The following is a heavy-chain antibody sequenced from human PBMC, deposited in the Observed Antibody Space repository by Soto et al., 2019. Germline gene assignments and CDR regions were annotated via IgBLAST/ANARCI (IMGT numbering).Heavy chain of an antibody. D-gene: IGHD3-10*01. CDR1: GFTVSSNY. J-gene: IGHJ6*03. V-gene: IGHV3-53*04. Sequence: GGSLRLSCAASGFTVSSNYMSWVRQAPGKGLEWVSVIYSGGSTYYADSVKGRFTISRHNSKNTLYLQMNSLRAEDTAVYYCARVHRHLKFGTYYYYYYMDVWGKGTTVTVSS. CDR3: ARVHRHLKFGTYYYYYYMDV. CDR2: IYSGGST.